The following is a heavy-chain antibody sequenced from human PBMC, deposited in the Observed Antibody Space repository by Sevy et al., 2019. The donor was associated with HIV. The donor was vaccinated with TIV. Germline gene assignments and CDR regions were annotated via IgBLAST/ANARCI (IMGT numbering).Heavy chain of an antibody. CDR2: INPNSGGT. V-gene: IGHV1-2*02. CDR1: GYTFTGYY. CDR3: ASGTYYGGNRDY. Sequence: ASVKVSCKASGYTFTGYYMHWVRQAPGQGLEWMGWINPNSGGTNYAQTFQGRVTMTRDTSISTAYMELSRLRSDDTAVYYCASGTYYGGNRDYWGQGTLVTVSS. D-gene: IGHD4-17*01. J-gene: IGHJ4*02.